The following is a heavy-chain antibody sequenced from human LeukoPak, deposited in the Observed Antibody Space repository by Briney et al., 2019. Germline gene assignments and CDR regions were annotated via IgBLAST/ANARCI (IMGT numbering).Heavy chain of an antibody. V-gene: IGHV1-18*01. CDR1: GYTFTSYG. Sequence: ASVTVSCKASGYTFTSYGISWVRQAPGQGLEWMGWISAYNGNTNYAQKLHGRVTMTTDTSTSTAYMELRSLRSDDTAVYYCARVWSGYYFDYWGQGTLVTVSS. CDR2: ISAYNGNT. J-gene: IGHJ4*02. D-gene: IGHD3-10*01. CDR3: ARVWSGYYFDY.